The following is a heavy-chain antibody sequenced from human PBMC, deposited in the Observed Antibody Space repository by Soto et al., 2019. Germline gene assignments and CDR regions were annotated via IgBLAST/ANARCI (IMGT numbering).Heavy chain of an antibody. Sequence: ALRLSCTGSGFIFNSLSLHWVRQGQDTGLEWVAAVSFDGKVTYYAVSVKGRFTVSRDNSKNTLQLQENCLSAENPALCCWPSEPYCYSQYFVYRGQGTPLTDCS. CDR1: GFIFNSLS. CDR2: VSFDGKVT. D-gene: IGHD5-18*01. J-gene: IGHJ4*02. V-gene: IGHV3-30*04. CDR3: PSEPYCYSQYFVY.